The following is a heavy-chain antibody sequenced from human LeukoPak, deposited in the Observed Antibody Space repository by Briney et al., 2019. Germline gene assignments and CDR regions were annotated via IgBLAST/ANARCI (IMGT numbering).Heavy chain of an antibody. V-gene: IGHV3-23*01. CDR2: ISGNGGVT. CDR1: GFTFTTYA. D-gene: IGHD6-13*01. J-gene: IGHJ4*02. Sequence: GGSLRLSCAASGFTFTTYAFTWVRQAPGKGLEWVSSISGNGGVTYYADSVKGRFTISRDNSKNTLYLQMNSLRAEDTAVYYCARIAAAGIYGFDYWGQGSLVTVSS. CDR3: ARIAAAGIYGFDY.